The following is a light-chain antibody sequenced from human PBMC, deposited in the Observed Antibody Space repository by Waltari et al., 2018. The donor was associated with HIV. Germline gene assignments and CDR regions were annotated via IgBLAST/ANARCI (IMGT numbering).Light chain of an antibody. Sequence: QSVLTQPPSASGTPGQRVTISCSGSSPNIGYNTENWYQQPPGTAPKLLIYSYNQRPSGVPDRFSGSKSGTSASLAISGLQSEDEADYYCASWDDSLNGYVFGTGTKVTVL. J-gene: IGLJ1*01. CDR1: SPNIGYNT. CDR2: SYN. CDR3: ASWDDSLNGYV. V-gene: IGLV1-44*01.